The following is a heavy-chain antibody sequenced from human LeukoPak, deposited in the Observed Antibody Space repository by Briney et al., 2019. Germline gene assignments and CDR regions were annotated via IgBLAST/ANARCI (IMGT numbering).Heavy chain of an antibody. D-gene: IGHD3-9*01. CDR3: ARSLRYYDILTGYYNVPADDAFDI. J-gene: IGHJ3*02. CDR1: GYTFTGYY. CDR2: INPNSGGT. V-gene: IGHV1-2*04. Sequence: GASVKVSCKASGYTFTGYYMHWVRQAPGQGLEWMGWINPNSGGTNYAQKFQGWVTMTRDTSISTAYMELSRLRSDDTAVYYCARSLRYYDILTGYYNVPADDAFDIWGQGTMVTVSS.